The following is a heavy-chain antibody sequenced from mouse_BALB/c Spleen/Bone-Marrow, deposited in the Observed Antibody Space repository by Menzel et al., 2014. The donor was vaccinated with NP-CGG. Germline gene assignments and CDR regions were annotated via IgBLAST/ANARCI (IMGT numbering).Heavy chain of an antibody. J-gene: IGHJ1*01. CDR2: ISNLAYSI. V-gene: IGHV5-15*02. Sequence: DVQLQESGGGLVQPGGSRKLSCAASGFTFSDYGMAWVRQAPGKGPEWVAFISNLAYSIYYADTVTGRFTISRENAKNTLYLEMSSLRSEDTAMYHCARDQVYYYGSSYGYFDVWGAGTTVTVSS. CDR3: ARDQVYYYGSSYGYFDV. CDR1: GFTFSDYG. D-gene: IGHD1-1*01.